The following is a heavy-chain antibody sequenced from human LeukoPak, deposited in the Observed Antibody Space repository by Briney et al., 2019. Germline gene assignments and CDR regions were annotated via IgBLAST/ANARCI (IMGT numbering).Heavy chain of an antibody. CDR1: GFTFGDYA. V-gene: IGHV3-49*04. CDR3: TRVYYDYVWGSYRRNKFCYFDY. Sequence: QPGRSLRLSCTASGFTFGDYAMSWVRQAPGKGLEWVGFIRSKAYGGTTEYAASVKGRFTISRDDSKSIAYLQMNSLKTEDTAVYYCTRVYYDYVWGSYRRNKFCYFDYWGQGTLVTVSS. J-gene: IGHJ4*02. CDR2: IRSKAYGGTT. D-gene: IGHD3-16*02.